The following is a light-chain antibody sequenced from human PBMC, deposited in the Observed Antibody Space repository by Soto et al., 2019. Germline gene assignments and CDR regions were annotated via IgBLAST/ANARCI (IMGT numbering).Light chain of an antibody. CDR2: KAS. J-gene: IGKJ4*01. Sequence: DIQMTQSPSTLSASVGDRVTITCRASQTISSWLAWYQQKPGKAPKLLIYKASTLKSGVPSRFSGSGSGTDFTLTISRLAPEDFAVYYCQQYGSSPVTFGGGTKVDIK. CDR1: QTISSW. V-gene: IGKV1-5*03. CDR3: QQYGSSPVT.